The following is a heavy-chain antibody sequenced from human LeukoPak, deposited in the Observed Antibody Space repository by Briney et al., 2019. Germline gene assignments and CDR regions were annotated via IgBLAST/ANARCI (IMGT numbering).Heavy chain of an antibody. CDR1: GLHFNNFA. V-gene: IGHV3-23*01. CDR3: AKGAEIDH. CDR2: MTGPADTT. J-gene: IGHJ4*02. Sequence: PGGSLRLSCAASGLHFNNFAMSWVRQAPGKGLEWLSAMTGPADTTYYAESVKGRFTISRDYSKSMVFLQMNSLRVEDTAIYYCAKGAEIDHWGQGTLVTVSS.